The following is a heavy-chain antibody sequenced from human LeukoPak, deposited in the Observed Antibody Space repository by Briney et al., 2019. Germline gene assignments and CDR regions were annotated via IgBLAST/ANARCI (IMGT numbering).Heavy chain of an antibody. CDR1: GFTFSSYE. CDR3: ARLYSSSSGLRASDY. V-gene: IGHV3-48*03. J-gene: IGHJ4*02. CDR2: ISSSGSTI. D-gene: IGHD6-6*01. Sequence: SGGSLRLSCAASGFTFSSYEMNWVRQAPGKGLEWVSYISSSGSTIYYADSVKGRFTISRDNAKNSLYLQMNSLRAEDTAVYYCARLYSSSSGLRASDYWGQGTLSPSPQ.